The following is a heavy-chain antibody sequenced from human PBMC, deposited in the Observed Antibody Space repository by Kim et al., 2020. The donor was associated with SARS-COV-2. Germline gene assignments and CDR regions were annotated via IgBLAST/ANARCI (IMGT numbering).Heavy chain of an antibody. CDR2: ISGSGSTT. D-gene: IGHD3-3*01. CDR1: GFVFRSYA. CDR3: AKGLDSRFLWPDYYSMDV. Sequence: GGSLRLSCAASGFVFRSYAMSWVRQAPGKGLEWVSGISGSGSTTYYADSVKGRFTLSRDNSEDTHYLQMDSLRAEDTAVYYCAKGLDSRFLWPDYYSMDV. J-gene: IGHJ6*01. V-gene: IGHV3-23*01.